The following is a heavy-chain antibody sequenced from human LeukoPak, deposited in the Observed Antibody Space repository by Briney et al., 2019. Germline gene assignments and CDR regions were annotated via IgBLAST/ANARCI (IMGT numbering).Heavy chain of an antibody. CDR2: ISSSSNYI. CDR3: ARSNVEWELFGAFDI. J-gene: IGHJ3*02. D-gene: IGHD1-26*01. V-gene: IGHV3-21*01. Sequence: KPGGSLRLSCAASGFTFSSYSMNWVRQAPGKGLEWVSSISSSSNYIYYADSVKGRFTISRDNAKNSLYLQMNSLRAEDTAVYYCARSNVEWELFGAFDIWGQGTMVTVSS. CDR1: GFTFSSYS.